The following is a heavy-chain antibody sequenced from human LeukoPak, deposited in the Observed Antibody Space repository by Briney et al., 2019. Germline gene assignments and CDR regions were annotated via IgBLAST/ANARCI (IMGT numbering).Heavy chain of an antibody. V-gene: IGHV1-24*01. Sequence: ASVKVSCKASGYTFTGYYMHCVRQAPGNGLEWMGGFDPVDGETIYAQKFQGRVTMTEDTSTDTAYMELSSLRSEDTAVYYCATPPPCSGGSCYQYNWFDPWGQGTLVTVSS. D-gene: IGHD2-15*01. J-gene: IGHJ5*02. CDR3: ATPPPCSGGSCYQYNWFDP. CDR1: GYTFTGYY. CDR2: FDPVDGET.